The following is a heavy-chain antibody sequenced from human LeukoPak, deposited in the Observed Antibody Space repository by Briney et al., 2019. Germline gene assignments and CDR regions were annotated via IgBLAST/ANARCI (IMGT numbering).Heavy chain of an antibody. CDR2: INPNSGGT. Sequence: EASVKVSCKTSGYTFTGYYMHWVRQAPGQGLEWMGWINPNSGGTDYAQKFQGRVTMTRDTSISTAYMELSRLRSDDTAVYYCARDSYVWGSYHAFDYWGQGTLVTVSS. J-gene: IGHJ4*02. D-gene: IGHD3-16*02. CDR1: GYTFTGYY. V-gene: IGHV1-2*02. CDR3: ARDSYVWGSYHAFDY.